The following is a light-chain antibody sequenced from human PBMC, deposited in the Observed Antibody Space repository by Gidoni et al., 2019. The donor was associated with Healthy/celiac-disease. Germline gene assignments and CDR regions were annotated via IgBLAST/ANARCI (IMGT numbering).Light chain of an antibody. J-gene: IGKJ2*03. Sequence: EIVLTQSPGTLSLSPGERATLSCRASQRVSSSYLAWYQQKPGQAPRLLIYGASSRATGIPDRFSGSGSGTDFTLTISRLEPEDFAVYYCQRYGSSLYSFXQXTKLEIK. CDR2: GAS. CDR1: QRVSSSY. V-gene: IGKV3-20*01. CDR3: QRYGSSLYS.